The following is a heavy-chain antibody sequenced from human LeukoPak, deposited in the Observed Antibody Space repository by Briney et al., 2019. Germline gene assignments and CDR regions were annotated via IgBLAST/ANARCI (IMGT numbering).Heavy chain of an antibody. J-gene: IGHJ4*02. CDR2: MYYSGST. V-gene: IGHV4-39*01. CDR3: ARTPFSVDTAIF. Sequence: SETLSLTCTVSGVSISSDSYYWSWIRQPPGKGLEWIGDMYYSGSTYHNPSLKSRVTISIDTSKNQFSLRLSSVIVADTAVYYCARTPFSVDTAIFWGQGTLVIVSS. D-gene: IGHD5-18*01. CDR1: GVSISSDSYY.